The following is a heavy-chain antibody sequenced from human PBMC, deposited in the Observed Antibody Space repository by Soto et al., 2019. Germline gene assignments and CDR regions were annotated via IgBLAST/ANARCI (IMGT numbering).Heavy chain of an antibody. V-gene: IGHV3-21*01. D-gene: IGHD2-2*01. CDR3: ARDKVVPAAYYGMDV. CDR1: GFTFSSYS. J-gene: IGHJ6*02. CDR2: ISSSSSYI. Sequence: GGSLRLSCAASGFTFSSYSMNWVRQAPGKGLEWVSSISSSSSYIYYADSVKGRFTISRDNAKNSLYLQMNSLRAEDTAVYYCARDKVVPAAYYGMDVWCQGTTVTVPS.